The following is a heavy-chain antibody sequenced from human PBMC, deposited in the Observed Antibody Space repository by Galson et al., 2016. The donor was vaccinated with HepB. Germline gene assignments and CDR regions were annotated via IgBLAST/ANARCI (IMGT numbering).Heavy chain of an antibody. CDR3: AREGTVLTGYYGHFDY. CDR2: INLNSGGT. J-gene: IGHJ4*02. D-gene: IGHD3-9*01. Sequence: SVKVSCKASGYTFTGYYIHWVRQAPGQGLEWMGWINLNSGGTNYAQTFQGRVTMTRDTSISTAYLELNSLRSDDTAVYFCAREGTVLTGYYGHFDYWGQGALVTVSS. V-gene: IGHV1-2*02. CDR1: GYTFTGYY.